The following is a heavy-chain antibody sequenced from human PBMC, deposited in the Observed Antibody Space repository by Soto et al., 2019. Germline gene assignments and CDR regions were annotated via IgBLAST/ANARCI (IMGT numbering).Heavy chain of an antibody. J-gene: IGHJ3*02. CDR2: LNPNSGGT. D-gene: IGHD3-3*01. CDR3: ARVRYYDVWSGYHDAFDI. CDR1: GYTFTGYY. Sequence: ASVKVSCKASGYTFTGYYLHWVRQAPGQGLEWMGWLNPNSGGTNYAQKFQGRVTITRDTSASTAYMELSSLRSEDTAVYYCARVRYYDVWSGYHDAFDIWGQGTMVTVSS. V-gene: IGHV1-2*02.